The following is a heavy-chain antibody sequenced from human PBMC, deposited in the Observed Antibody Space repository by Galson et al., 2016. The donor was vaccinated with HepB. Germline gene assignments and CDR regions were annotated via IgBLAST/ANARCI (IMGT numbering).Heavy chain of an antibody. J-gene: IGHJ4*02. CDR2: IYPDDSDT. CDR1: GYTFTSYW. CDR3: ARLETTLNPIDY. D-gene: IGHD4-17*01. V-gene: IGHV5-51*01. Sequence: QSGAEVKAPGESLRISCEGSGYTFTSYWISWVRQMPGKGLEWMGIIYPDDSDTRYSPSFQGQVTTSADKSISTAYLQWSSLKASDTAMYYRARLETTLNPIDYWGQGTLVTVSS.